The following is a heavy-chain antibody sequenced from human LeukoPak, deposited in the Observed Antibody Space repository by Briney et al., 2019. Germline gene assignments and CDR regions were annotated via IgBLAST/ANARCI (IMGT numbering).Heavy chain of an antibody. CDR1: GFTFSSYP. J-gene: IGHJ4*02. Sequence: GGSLRLSCAASGFTFSSYPMHWVRQAPGKGLEWVAVISYDGSNKYYADSVKGRFTISRDNSKNTQYLQMNSLRAEDTAVYYCARDSIAAVGLDYWGQGTLVTVSS. CDR3: ARDSIAAVGLDY. D-gene: IGHD6-13*01. V-gene: IGHV3-30-3*01. CDR2: ISYDGSNK.